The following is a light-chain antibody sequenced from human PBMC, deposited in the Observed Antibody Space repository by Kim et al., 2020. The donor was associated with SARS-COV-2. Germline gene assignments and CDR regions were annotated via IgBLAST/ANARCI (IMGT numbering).Light chain of an antibody. CDR1: RSGATS. CDR3: QHRSTWPLN. V-gene: IGKV3-11*01. Sequence: PPGDRAPISGRADRSGATSLVRYQQKPGQTPRLLIYGASKRATGIPVRFSGSGSGTDFTLTISSLEPEDFAVYYCQHRSTWPLNFGGGTKVDIK. CDR2: GAS. J-gene: IGKJ4*01.